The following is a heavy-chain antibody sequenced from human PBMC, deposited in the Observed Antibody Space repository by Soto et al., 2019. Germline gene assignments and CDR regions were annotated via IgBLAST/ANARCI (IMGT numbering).Heavy chain of an antibody. Sequence: GGSLRLSCAASGFTFSDSAMHWVRQASGKGLEWVGRIRSKANSYATAHAASVKGRFTISRDDSKNTAYLQMNSLKTEDTAVYYCTRLDAGYSGSYYKDWGQGTQVTVSS. CDR1: GFTFSDSA. CDR3: TRLDAGYSGSYYKD. CDR2: IRSKANSYAT. D-gene: IGHD1-26*01. V-gene: IGHV3-73*01. J-gene: IGHJ4*02.